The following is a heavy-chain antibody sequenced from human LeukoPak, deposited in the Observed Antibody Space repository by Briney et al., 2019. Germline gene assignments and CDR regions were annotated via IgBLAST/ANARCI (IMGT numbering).Heavy chain of an antibody. CDR2: INTNTGNP. V-gene: IGHV7-4-1*02. Sequence: ASVKVSCKASGYTFTSYAMNWVRQAPGQGLEWMGWINTNTGNPTYAQDFTGRFVFSLDTSVSTAYLQISSLKAEDTAVYYCARVGGIAVAGKNWFDPWGQGTLVTVSS. CDR3: ARVGGIAVAGKNWFDP. CDR1: GYTFTSYA. D-gene: IGHD6-19*01. J-gene: IGHJ5*02.